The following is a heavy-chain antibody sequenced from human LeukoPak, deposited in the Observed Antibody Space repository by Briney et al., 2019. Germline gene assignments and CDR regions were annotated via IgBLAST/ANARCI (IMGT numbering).Heavy chain of an antibody. CDR2: IRYDGSNE. CDR3: AKDQGCSSTSCYHYYYYYYMDV. V-gene: IGHV3-30*02. D-gene: IGHD2-2*01. J-gene: IGHJ6*03. CDR1: GFTFSSYG. Sequence: GGSLRLSCAASGFTFSSYGMHWVRQAPGKGLEWVAFIRYDGSNEYYADSVKGRFTISRDNSKNTLYLQMNSLRAEDTAVYYCAKDQGCSSTSCYHYYYYYYMDVWGKGTTVTVSS.